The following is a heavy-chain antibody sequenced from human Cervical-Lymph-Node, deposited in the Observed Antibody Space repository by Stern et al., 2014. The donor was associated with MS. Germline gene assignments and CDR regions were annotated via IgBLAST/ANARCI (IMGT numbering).Heavy chain of an antibody. CDR1: GDSISSYTHY. Sequence: QLQLQESGPGLVKPSETLSLTCAVSGDSISSYTHYWAWIRQPPGKGLEWLVGVIYIGPPYSTPPLKRPVPISVDTSKNHFSLGLNSVTAADTAVYYCAKHACTGAACPFDLWGQGTLVTVSS. CDR3: AKHACTGAACPFDL. J-gene: IGHJ4*02. V-gene: IGHV4-39*01. CDR2: VIYIGPP. D-gene: IGHD2-8*02.